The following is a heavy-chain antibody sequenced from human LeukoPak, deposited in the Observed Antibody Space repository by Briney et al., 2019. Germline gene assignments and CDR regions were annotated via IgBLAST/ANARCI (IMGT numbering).Heavy chain of an antibody. CDR1: GYSIISGYF. J-gene: IGHJ4*02. CDR3: AKSGYDYPPYFDY. CDR2: IYHSGST. D-gene: IGHD5-12*01. Sequence: SETLSLTCAVSGYSIISGYFWDWIRQPPGKGLEWIGPIYHSGSTYYNPALKSRVTISVDTSKNQFSLKLSSVAAADTAVYFCAKSGYDYPPYFDYWGQGTLVTVSS. V-gene: IGHV4-38-2*01.